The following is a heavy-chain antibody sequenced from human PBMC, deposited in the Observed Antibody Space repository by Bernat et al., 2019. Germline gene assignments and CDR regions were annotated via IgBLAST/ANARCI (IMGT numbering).Heavy chain of an antibody. CDR1: GGTFSSYA. J-gene: IGHJ4*02. Sequence: QVQLVLSGAEVKKPGSSVKVSCKASGGTFSSYAISWVRQAPGQGLEWMGGIIPIFGTANYAQKFQGRVTITADESTSTAYMELSSLRSEDTAVYYCARDLSGYSSGWYGVYFDYWGQGTLVTVSS. D-gene: IGHD6-19*01. CDR2: IIPIFGTA. CDR3: ARDLSGYSSGWYGVYFDY. V-gene: IGHV1-69*01.